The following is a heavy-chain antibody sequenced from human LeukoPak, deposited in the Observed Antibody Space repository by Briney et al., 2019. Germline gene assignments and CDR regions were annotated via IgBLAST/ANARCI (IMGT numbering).Heavy chain of an antibody. CDR1: GYTFTSYY. D-gene: IGHD3-10*01. CDR2: INPSGGST. V-gene: IGHV1-46*01. Sequence: ASVKVSCKASGYTFTSYYTHWVRQAPGQGLEWMGIINPSGGSTSYAQKFQGRVTMTRDTSTSTVYMELSSLRSEDTAVYYCARGQVYGSGSYYNTPFRYWGQGTLVTVSS. J-gene: IGHJ4*02. CDR3: ARGQVYGSGSYYNTPFRY.